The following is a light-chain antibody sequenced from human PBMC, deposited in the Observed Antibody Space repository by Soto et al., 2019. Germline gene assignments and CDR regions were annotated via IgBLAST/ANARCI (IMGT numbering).Light chain of an antibody. CDR2: GSS. CDR1: QGVSAW. V-gene: IGKV1-12*01. CDR3: QQANSYPWT. Sequence: EIQMTQSPSSFSLSVRPSLTITCRASQGVSAWVPWYQQKPGDAPKLLIYGSSSLLSGVPSRFSGPRSGTDFTLPISSLQPEDFATYYCQQANSYPWTFGQGTQV. J-gene: IGKJ1*01.